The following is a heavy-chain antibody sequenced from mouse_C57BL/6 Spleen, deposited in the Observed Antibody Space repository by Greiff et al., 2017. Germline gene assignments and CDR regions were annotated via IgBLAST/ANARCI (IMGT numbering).Heavy chain of an antibody. J-gene: IGHJ1*03. D-gene: IGHD2-1*01. CDR3: ARPPYGNYWYFDV. V-gene: IGHV5-17*01. CDR2: ISSGSSTI. CDR1: GFTFSDYG. Sequence: EVHLVESGGGLVKPGGSLKLSCAASGFTFSDYGMHWVRQAPEKGLEWVAYISSGSSTIYYADTVKGRFTISRDNAKNTLFLQMTSLRSEDTAMYYCARPPYGNYWYFDVWGTGTTVTVSS.